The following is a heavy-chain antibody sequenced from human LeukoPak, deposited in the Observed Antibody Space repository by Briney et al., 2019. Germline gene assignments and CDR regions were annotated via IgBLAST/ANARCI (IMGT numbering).Heavy chain of an antibody. CDR1: VYTLSELS. Sequence: AAAKVSCKVSVYTLSELSIHWGRQTPEEGLECVGGLEPDDEETNHAQKFRGRATMPVDTSSNTAYRELTSLTYEDTAVYYCATSVYCSTTTCDCNGGRDEGFDLWGQGTLLTLSP. V-gene: IGHV1-24*01. CDR3: ATSVYCSTTTCDCNGGRDEGFDL. CDR2: LEPDDEET. J-gene: IGHJ3*01. D-gene: IGHD2-2*01.